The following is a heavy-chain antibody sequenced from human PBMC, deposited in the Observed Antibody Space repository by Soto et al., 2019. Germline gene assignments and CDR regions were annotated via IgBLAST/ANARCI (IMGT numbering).Heavy chain of an antibody. D-gene: IGHD6-13*01. CDR1: GGTFSSYA. J-gene: IGHJ2*01. V-gene: IGHV1-69*01. Sequence: QVQLVQSGAEVKKPGSSVKVACMASGGTFSSYAISWVRQAPGQGLEWVGGIIPIFGTADYAQKFQGRVTITADESTSTAYMELGSLTCEDTAVYYCASPTWGGSGWYGPRDFLFELWGRGTLVTVSS. CDR2: IIPIFGTA. CDR3: ASPTWGGSGWYGPRDFLFEL.